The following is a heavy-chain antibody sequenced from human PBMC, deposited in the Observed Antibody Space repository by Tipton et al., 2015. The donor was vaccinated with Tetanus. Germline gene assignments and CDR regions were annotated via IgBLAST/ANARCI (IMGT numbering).Heavy chain of an antibody. D-gene: IGHD7-27*01. CDR2: IHYSGSP. V-gene: IGHV4-39*01. CDR1: GGSDNTLYS. CDR3: ARKTGDTLGGRGAFDI. J-gene: IGHJ3*02. Sequence: TLSLTCTVSGGSDNTLYSWGWIRQPPGKGLEWIGIIHYSGSPYYNPSLKSPVTISADTSRTLFSLNLSSVTAADTAVYYCARKTGDTLGGRGAFDIWGQGTMLTVSS.